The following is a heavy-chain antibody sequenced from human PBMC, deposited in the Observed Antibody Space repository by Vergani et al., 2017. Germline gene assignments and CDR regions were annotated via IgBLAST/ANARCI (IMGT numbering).Heavy chain of an antibody. D-gene: IGHD3-22*01. Sequence: VQLLESGGGLVQPGGSLRLSCAASGFTFSSYAMSWARQAPGKRLEWVAFIRYDGTKRFYGDSVKGRFTISRDNSQTTVFLQMNSLRADDSAVYYCTKAGQYDSDNFHDSWGQGALVTVAS. CDR1: GFTFSSYA. J-gene: IGHJ1*01. CDR3: TKAGQYDSDNFHDS. CDR2: IRYDGTKR. V-gene: IGHV3-30*02.